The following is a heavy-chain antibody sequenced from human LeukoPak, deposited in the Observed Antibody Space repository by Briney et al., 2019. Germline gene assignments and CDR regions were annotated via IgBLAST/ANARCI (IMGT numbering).Heavy chain of an antibody. CDR2: VYYSGST. J-gene: IGHJ4*02. V-gene: IGHV4-61*01. CDR3: ARYAGRDAHFDH. CDR1: GDSVSNENYY. Sequence: PSETLSLTCTVSGDSVSNENYYWSWIRQPPGEGLEWIAYVYYSGSTNNNPSLWSRLSISVDTSKNQFSLRLSSVTAADTAVYYCARYAGRDAHFDHWGQGTLVTVSS.